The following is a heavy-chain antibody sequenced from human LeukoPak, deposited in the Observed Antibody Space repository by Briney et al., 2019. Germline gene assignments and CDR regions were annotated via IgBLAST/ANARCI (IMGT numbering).Heavy chain of an antibody. V-gene: IGHV3-9*01. CDR3: AAPIGYSSGLGFDY. D-gene: IGHD6-19*01. Sequence: GGSLRLSCTVSGFTFDDYAMHWVRHTPGKGLEWVAGITWNRDNIGYGDSVKGRFTISRDNVKNVLYLQMNSLRPEDTAVYYCAAPIGYSSGLGFDYWGQGTLVTVSS. CDR2: ITWNRDNI. CDR1: GFTFDDYA. J-gene: IGHJ4*02.